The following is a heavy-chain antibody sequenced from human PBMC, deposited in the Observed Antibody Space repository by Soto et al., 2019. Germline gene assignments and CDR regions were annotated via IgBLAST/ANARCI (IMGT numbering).Heavy chain of an antibody. CDR3: ARVKNYDILTGSVGSWYFDY. CDR1: GGSISSGGYY. Sequence: SETLSLTCTVSGGSISSGGYYWSWIRQHPGKGLEWIGYIYYSGSTYYNPSLKSRVTISVDTSKNQFSLKLSSVTAADTAVYYCARVKNYDILTGSVGSWYFDYWGQGTLVTVSS. V-gene: IGHV4-31*03. CDR2: IYYSGST. J-gene: IGHJ4*02. D-gene: IGHD3-9*01.